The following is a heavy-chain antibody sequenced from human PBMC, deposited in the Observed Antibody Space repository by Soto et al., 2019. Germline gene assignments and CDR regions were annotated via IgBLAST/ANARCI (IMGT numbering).Heavy chain of an antibody. D-gene: IGHD3-16*01. Sequence: PSETLALTCAVYGGSFSGYYWSWIRQPPGKGLEWIGEIYHSGSTNYNPSLKSRLTMSLDTSQNQFSLKLNSVTAADTAVYFCARVPSPFDFYYAMDVWGQGTTVTVSS. CDR1: GGSFSGYY. CDR2: IYHSGST. J-gene: IGHJ6*02. V-gene: IGHV4-34*01. CDR3: ARVPSPFDFYYAMDV.